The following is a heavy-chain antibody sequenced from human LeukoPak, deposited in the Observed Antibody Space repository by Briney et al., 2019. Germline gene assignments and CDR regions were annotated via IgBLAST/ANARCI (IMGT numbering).Heavy chain of an antibody. CDR2: IYPGDSDT. Sequence: GESLKISCKGSGYSFTSYWIGWVRQMPGKGLEWMGIIYPGDSDTRYSPSFQGQVTISADKSISTAYLQWSSLKASDTAVYYCARSATVAPYYFDYWGQGTLVTVSS. CDR3: ARSATVAPYYFDY. CDR1: GYSFTSYW. J-gene: IGHJ4*02. D-gene: IGHD4-23*01. V-gene: IGHV5-51*01.